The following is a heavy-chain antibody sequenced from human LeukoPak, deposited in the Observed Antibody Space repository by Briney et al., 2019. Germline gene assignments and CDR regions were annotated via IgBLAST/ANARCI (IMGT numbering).Heavy chain of an antibody. J-gene: IGHJ4*02. Sequence: PGGSLRLSCAASGFTFSDATIYWVRQVSGKGLEWLGHIRTKANTYATAVAASVKGRFTIARLDSRNTAYLQMNSLKSEDTAVYYCSGWDGSYEYWGQGTLVTVSS. D-gene: IGHD3-10*01. CDR2: IRTKANTYAT. CDR1: GFTFSDAT. CDR3: SGWDGSYEY. V-gene: IGHV3-73*01.